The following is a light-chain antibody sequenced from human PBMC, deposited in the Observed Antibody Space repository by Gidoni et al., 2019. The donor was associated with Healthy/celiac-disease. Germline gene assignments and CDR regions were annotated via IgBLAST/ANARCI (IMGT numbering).Light chain of an antibody. CDR2: GAS. Sequence: ELVITHSQATLSVSPGERATLSCRASQSVSSNLAWYQQKPGQAPRLLIYGASTRATGIPARFSGSGSGTEFTLTISSLQSEDFAVYYCQQYNNWPPLTFGGGTKVEIK. CDR3: QQYNNWPPLT. CDR1: QSVSSN. J-gene: IGKJ4*02. V-gene: IGKV3-15*01.